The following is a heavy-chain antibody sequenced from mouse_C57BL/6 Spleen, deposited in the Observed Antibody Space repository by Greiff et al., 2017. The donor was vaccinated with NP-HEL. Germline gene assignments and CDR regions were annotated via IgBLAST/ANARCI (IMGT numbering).Heavy chain of an antibody. V-gene: IGHV1-9*01. D-gene: IGHD2-2*01. CDR2: ILPGSGST. CDR3: ARGGGYGYDRGAFAY. CDR1: GYTFTGYW. J-gene: IGHJ3*01. Sequence: QVQLQQSGAELMKPGASVKLSCKATGYTFTGYWIEWVKQRPGHGLEWIGEILPGSGSTNYNEKFKGKATLTADTSSNTAYMQLSSLTTEDFGIYYCARGGGYGYDRGAFAYWGQGTLVTVAA.